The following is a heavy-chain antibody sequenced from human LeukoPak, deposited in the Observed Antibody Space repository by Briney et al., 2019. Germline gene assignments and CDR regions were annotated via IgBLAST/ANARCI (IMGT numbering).Heavy chain of an antibody. V-gene: IGHV4-4*07. CDR3: ARDTLIAAFDY. Sequence: PSETLSLTCTVSGGSISKQYWTWVRQSAGKGLEWIGRIYGDGTITYNPSLKSRVTMSVDTSKNQSSLKLRSVTAADTAVYYCARDTLIAAFDYWGQGTLVTVSS. CDR1: GGSISKQY. CDR2: IYGDGTI. J-gene: IGHJ4*02. D-gene: IGHD6-13*01.